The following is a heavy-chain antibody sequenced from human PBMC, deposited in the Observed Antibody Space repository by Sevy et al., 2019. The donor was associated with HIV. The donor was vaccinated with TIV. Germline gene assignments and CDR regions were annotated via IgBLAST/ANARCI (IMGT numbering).Heavy chain of an antibody. Sequence: GGSLRLSCVASGFTFSNYDMHWVRQTTGKGLEWVSGIGAAGDPYYPGSVKGRFTISRANAKNSLYLQMNSLRAGDTAVYYCARGWGGNAFDVWGQGTMVTVSS. CDR1: GFTFSNYD. V-gene: IGHV3-13*05. CDR2: IGAAGDP. J-gene: IGHJ3*01. D-gene: IGHD2-21*01. CDR3: ARGWGGNAFDV.